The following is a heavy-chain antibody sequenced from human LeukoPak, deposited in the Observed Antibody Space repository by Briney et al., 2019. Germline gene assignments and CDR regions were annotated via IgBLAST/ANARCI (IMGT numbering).Heavy chain of an antibody. CDR2: ISYDGSNK. CDR3: ARVVRYFDLYYFYGMDV. CDR1: GFTFSSYG. V-gene: IGHV3-30*03. D-gene: IGHD3-9*01. Sequence: GGSLRLSCAASGFTFSSYGMHWVRQAPGKGLEWVAVISYDGSNKYYADSVKGRFTISRDNSKNTLYLQMNSLRGEDTAVYYCARVVRYFDLYYFYGMDVWGQGTTVTVSS. J-gene: IGHJ6*02.